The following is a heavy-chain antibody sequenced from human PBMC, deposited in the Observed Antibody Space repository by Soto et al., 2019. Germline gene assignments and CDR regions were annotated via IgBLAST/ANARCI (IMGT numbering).Heavy chain of an antibody. CDR1: GYTVTSSA. Sequence: ASVKVSCKASGYTVTSSAMHWVRQAPGQRLEWMGWINAGNGNTKYSQKFQGRVTITRDTSASTAYMELSSLRSEDTAVYYCARDPSYYGMDVWGQGPTVTVSS. CDR3: ARDPSYYGMDV. CDR2: INAGNGNT. J-gene: IGHJ6*02. V-gene: IGHV1-3*01.